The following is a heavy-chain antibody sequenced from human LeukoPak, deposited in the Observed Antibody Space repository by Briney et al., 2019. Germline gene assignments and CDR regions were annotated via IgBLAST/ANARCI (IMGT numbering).Heavy chain of an antibody. CDR2: INSDGSST. CDR3: AKDQLTSVARTYDL. D-gene: IGHD6-19*01. V-gene: IGHV3-74*01. Sequence: GGSLRLSCAASGFTFSSYWMHWVRQAPGKGLVWVSRINSDGSSTSYADSVKGRFTISRDNSKNTLSLQMNNLRADDTAVYYCAKDQLTSVARTYDLWGRGTLVTVSS. CDR1: GFTFSSYW. J-gene: IGHJ2*01.